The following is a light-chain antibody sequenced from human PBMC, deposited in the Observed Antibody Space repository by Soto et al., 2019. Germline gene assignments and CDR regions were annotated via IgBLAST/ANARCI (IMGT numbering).Light chain of an antibody. Sequence: QSALTQPRSVSGSPGQSVTISCTGTSSDVGGYNYVSWYQQHPGKAPKVMIYDVNKRPSGVPDRFSGSKSGNTSSLTISVLQAEDEADYHCCSYAGGYTFRVFGGGTKVTVL. V-gene: IGLV2-11*01. CDR2: DVN. J-gene: IGLJ3*02. CDR3: CSYAGGYTFRV. CDR1: SSDVGGYNY.